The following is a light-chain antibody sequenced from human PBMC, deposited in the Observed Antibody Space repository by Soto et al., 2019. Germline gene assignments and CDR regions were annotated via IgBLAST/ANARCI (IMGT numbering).Light chain of an antibody. CDR2: AAS. CDR1: QGISNF. J-gene: IGKJ4*01. CDR3: QKYKSAPSLT. V-gene: IGKV1-27*01. Sequence: DIQMTQSASSLSASVGDRVTITFRASQGISNFLAWYQHKPGKVPKLLIYAASTLQSGVPSRFSGSGSGTDFTLTISSLQPEDVATYYCQKYKSAPSLTFGGGTKVEIK.